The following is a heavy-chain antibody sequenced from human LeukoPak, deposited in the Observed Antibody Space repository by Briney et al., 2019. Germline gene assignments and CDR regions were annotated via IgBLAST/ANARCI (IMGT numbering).Heavy chain of an antibody. Sequence: SGGSLRLSCEVSGFTFSSYAMSWVRQAPGKGLEWVSAISGSGGTTNYADSVKGRLTTSRDNSQNTLYLRMNSLRAEDTAVYYCAKRTPYSTGSYYFDYWGQGTLVTVSS. V-gene: IGHV3-23*01. J-gene: IGHJ4*02. D-gene: IGHD2-8*02. CDR2: ISGSGGTT. CDR1: GFTFSSYA. CDR3: AKRTPYSTGSYYFDY.